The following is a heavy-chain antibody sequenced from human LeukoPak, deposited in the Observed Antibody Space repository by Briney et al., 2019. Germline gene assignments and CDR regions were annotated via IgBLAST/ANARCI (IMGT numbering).Heavy chain of an antibody. V-gene: IGHV4-61*05. Sequence: SETLSLTCTVSGVSISSSSYYWGWIRQPPGKGLEWIGYIYYSGSTNYNPSLKSRVTISVDTSKNQFSLKLSSVTAADTAVYYCARAGVWPIAKFDYWGQGTMVTVSS. J-gene: IGHJ4*02. D-gene: IGHD1-26*01. CDR2: IYYSGST. CDR3: ARAGVWPIAKFDY. CDR1: GVSISSSSYY.